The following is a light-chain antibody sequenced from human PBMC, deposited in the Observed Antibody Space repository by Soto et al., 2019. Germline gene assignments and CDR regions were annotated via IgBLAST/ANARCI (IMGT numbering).Light chain of an antibody. Sequence: DIQLTQSPSSLSASVGDRVTITCRASQGISDYLTWYQQKPGKVPKLLIYSASTLQSGVPSRFSGSGSGTDFTLTISSLQPEDVATYYCQKYNSALWTFGQGTKVEIK. CDR1: QGISDY. CDR3: QKYNSALWT. V-gene: IGKV1-27*01. J-gene: IGKJ1*01. CDR2: SAS.